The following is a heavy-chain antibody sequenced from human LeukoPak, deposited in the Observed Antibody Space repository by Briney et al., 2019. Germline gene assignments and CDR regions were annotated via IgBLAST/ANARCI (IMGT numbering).Heavy chain of an antibody. Sequence: AGGSLRLSCEASGFSFSSYWMSWVRQAPGKGLEWVANIKQDGSEKYYVDSVKGRFTISRDNAKNSLYLQMNSLRAEDTAVYYCARDDSSGWSYYYYYMDVWGKGTTVTVSS. J-gene: IGHJ6*03. V-gene: IGHV3-7*01. CDR3: ARDDSSGWSYYYYYMDV. CDR2: IKQDGSEK. CDR1: GFSFSSYW. D-gene: IGHD6-19*01.